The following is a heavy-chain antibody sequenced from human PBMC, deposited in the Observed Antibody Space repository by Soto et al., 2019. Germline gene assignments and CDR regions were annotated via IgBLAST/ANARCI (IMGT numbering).Heavy chain of an antibody. D-gene: IGHD6-13*01. Sequence: ASETLSLTCTVSGGSISSGDYYWSWIRQPPGKGLEWIGYIYYSGSTYYNPSLKSRVTISVDTSKNQFSLKLSSVTAADTAVYYCARVGSSSPGAEYFQHWGQGTLVTVSS. CDR2: IYYSGST. V-gene: IGHV4-30-4*01. J-gene: IGHJ1*01. CDR1: GGSISSGDYY. CDR3: ARVGSSSPGAEYFQH.